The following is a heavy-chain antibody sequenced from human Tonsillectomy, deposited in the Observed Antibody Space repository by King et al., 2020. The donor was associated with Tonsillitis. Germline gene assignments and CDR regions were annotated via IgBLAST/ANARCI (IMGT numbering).Heavy chain of an antibody. CDR3: LMYSSSPIGNY. V-gene: IGHV3-53*04. CDR1: VFTVSSNY. J-gene: IGHJ4*02. D-gene: IGHD6-13*01. CDR2: IYSGGST. Sequence: EVQLVESGGGLVQPGGSLRLFCAASVFTVSSNYLSWVRQAPGKGLEWVSVIYSGGSTYYADSVKGRFTNSRHNSKNTLYLQMNSLRAEDTAVYYCLMYSSSPIGNYWGQGTLVTVSS.